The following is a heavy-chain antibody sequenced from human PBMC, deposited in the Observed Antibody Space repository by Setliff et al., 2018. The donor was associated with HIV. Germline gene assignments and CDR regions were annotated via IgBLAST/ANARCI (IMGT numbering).Heavy chain of an antibody. CDR3: AREGPKTYYFDY. CDR1: GYAFTSYH. V-gene: IGHV1-46*01. Sequence: ASVKVSCKTSGYAFTSYHIHWVRQAPGQGLEWMGKIFVGDSTTHYAQKFQGRVTLNSDTSTNTVYMELSSLRSEDTAVYYCAREGPKTYYFDYWARERWSPSPQ. CDR2: IFVGDSTT. J-gene: IGHJ4*02.